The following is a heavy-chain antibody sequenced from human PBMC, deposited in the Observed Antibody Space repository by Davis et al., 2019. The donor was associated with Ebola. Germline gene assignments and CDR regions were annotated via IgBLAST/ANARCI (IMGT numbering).Heavy chain of an antibody. J-gene: IGHJ4*02. V-gene: IGHV4-34*01. CDR2: INHSGST. Sequence: MPSETLSLTCAVYGGSFSGYYWSWIRQPPGKGLEWIGEINHSGSTNYNPSLKSRVTISVDTPKKQFSLKLSSVTAADTAVYYCARRSNSPFDYWGQGTLVTVSS. D-gene: IGHD6-6*01. CDR1: GGSFSGYY. CDR3: ARRSNSPFDY.